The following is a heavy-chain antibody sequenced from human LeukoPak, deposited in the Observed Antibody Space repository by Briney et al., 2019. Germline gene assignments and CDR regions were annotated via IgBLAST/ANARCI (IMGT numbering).Heavy chain of an antibody. CDR1: GGTFSSYA. J-gene: IGHJ6*03. Sequence: SVKVSCKASGGTFSSYATSWVRQAPRQGLEWMGGIIPIFGTANYAQKFQGRVTITADESTSTAYMELSSLRSEDTAVYYCARGMDDFWSGYSNYYYYMDVWGKGTTVTVSS. D-gene: IGHD3-3*01. CDR2: IIPIFGTA. V-gene: IGHV1-69*13. CDR3: ARGMDDFWSGYSNYYYYMDV.